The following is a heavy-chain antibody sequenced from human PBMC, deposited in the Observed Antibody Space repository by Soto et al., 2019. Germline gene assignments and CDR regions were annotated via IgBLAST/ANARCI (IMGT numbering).Heavy chain of an antibody. CDR2: IIPIFGTA. Sequence: ASVKVSCKASGGTFSSYAISWVRQAPGQGLEWMGGIIPIFGTANYAQKFQGRVTITADESTSTAYMELSSLRSEDTGVYYCARQWTTVTTDEHYYYYMDVWGKGTTVTVSS. J-gene: IGHJ6*03. CDR1: GGTFSSYA. D-gene: IGHD4-17*01. CDR3: ARQWTTVTTDEHYYYYMDV. V-gene: IGHV1-69*13.